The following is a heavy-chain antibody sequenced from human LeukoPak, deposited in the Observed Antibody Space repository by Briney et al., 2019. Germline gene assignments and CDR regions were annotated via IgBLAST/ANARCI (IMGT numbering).Heavy chain of an antibody. V-gene: IGHV1-8*03. J-gene: IGHJ6*03. CDR3: AGTNWVGGVYYYYYMGV. Sequence: ASVKVSCKASGYTFTSYDINWVRQATGQGLEWMGWMNPNSGNTGYAQKFQGRVTITRNTSISTAYMELSSLRSEDTAVYYCAGTNWVGGVYYYYYMGVWGKGTTVTVSS. CDR1: GYTFTSYD. CDR2: MNPNSGNT. D-gene: IGHD1-26*01.